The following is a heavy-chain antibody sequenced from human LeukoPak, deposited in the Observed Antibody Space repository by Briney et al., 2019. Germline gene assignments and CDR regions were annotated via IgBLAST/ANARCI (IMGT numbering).Heavy chain of an antibody. Sequence: GGSLRLSCAASGFTFSNYGMHWVRQAPGKGLEWVAIIWYDGSNRYYGDPVKGRFTISRDNAKKSLYLQMNSLRAEDTAVYYCARPLSGTTDFDYWGQGTLVTVSS. CDR3: ARPLSGTTDFDY. CDR2: IWYDGSNR. J-gene: IGHJ4*02. D-gene: IGHD1-20*01. V-gene: IGHV3-33*01. CDR1: GFTFSNYG.